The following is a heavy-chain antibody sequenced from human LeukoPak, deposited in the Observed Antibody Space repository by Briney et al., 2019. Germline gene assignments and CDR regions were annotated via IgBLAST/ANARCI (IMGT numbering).Heavy chain of an antibody. CDR1: GGSISSYY. J-gene: IGHJ3*01. D-gene: IGHD1-20*01. V-gene: IGHV4-59*01. CDR3: ARAKKYNWKDGAFNL. Sequence: SETLSLTCTVSGGSISSYYWSWIRQPPGKGLEWIGYIYYSGSTNYNPSLKSRVTISVDTSKNQFSLKLSSVTAADTAVYYCARAKKYNWKDGAFNLWGQGTMVTVSS. CDR2: IYYSGST.